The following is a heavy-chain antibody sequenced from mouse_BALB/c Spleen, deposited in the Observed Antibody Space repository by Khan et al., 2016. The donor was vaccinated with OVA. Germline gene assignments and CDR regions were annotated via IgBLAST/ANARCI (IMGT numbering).Heavy chain of an antibody. J-gene: IGHJ2*01. Sequence: EVELVESGGGLVQPGGSRKLSCAASGFTFSSFGMHWVRQAPEKGLEWVAYINSGSSTIYYADPEKGRFTISRDNPKNTLFLQMTSLRSEDTAMYYCARGNWAYWGQGTTLTVSS. CDR2: INSGSSTI. CDR1: GFTFSSFG. V-gene: IGHV5-17*02. CDR3: ARGNWAY. D-gene: IGHD4-1*01.